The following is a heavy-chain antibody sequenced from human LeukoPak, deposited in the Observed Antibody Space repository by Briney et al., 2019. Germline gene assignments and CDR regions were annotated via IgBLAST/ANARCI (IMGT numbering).Heavy chain of an antibody. V-gene: IGHV3-23*01. D-gene: IGHD2-15*01. J-gene: IGHJ4*02. CDR2: ISGSGGST. CDR1: GFTFSSYA. CDR3: AKGTAIVVVVAATVDY. Sequence: GGSLRLSCAASGFTFSSYAMSWVRQAPGKGLEWVSAISGSGGSTYYADSVKGRFTISRDNSKNTLYLQMNSLRAEDTAVYYCAKGTAIVVVVAATVDYWGQGTLVTVSS.